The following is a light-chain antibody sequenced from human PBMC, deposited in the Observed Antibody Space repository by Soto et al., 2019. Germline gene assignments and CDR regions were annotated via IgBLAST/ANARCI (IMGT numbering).Light chain of an antibody. CDR2: AAS. CDR3: QQSYSTLIT. CDR1: QNIERW. Sequence: DIQMTQAPSTVSASLGERVRLTCRASQNIERWQAWYQQKPGKAPKLLIYAASSLQSGVPSRFSGSGSGTDFTLTISSLQPEDFATYYRQQSYSTLITFGQGPRLEIK. V-gene: IGKV1-39*01. J-gene: IGKJ5*01.